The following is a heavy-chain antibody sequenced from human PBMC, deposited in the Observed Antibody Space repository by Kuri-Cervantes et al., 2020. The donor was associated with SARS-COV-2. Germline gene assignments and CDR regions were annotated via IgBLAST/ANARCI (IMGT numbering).Heavy chain of an antibody. CDR2: ISAYNGNA. D-gene: IGHD3-3*01. Sequence: ASVKVSCKASGYTFTSYGISWVRQAPGQGLEWMGWISAYNGNANYAQKLQGRVTMTTDTSTSTAYMELRSLRSDDTAVYYCARDGYDFWGGSFFDIWGQGTMVTRSS. V-gene: IGHV1-18*01. J-gene: IGHJ3*02. CDR3: ARDGYDFWGGSFFDI. CDR1: GYTFTSYG.